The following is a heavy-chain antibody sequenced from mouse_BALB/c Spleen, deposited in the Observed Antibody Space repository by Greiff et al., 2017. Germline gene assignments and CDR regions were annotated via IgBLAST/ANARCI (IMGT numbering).Heavy chain of an antibody. CDR2: IDPANGNT. CDR1: GFNIKDTY. V-gene: IGHV14-3*02. CDR3: ARSGNYYGSSYAWFAY. D-gene: IGHD1-1*01. Sequence: EVKLQESGAELVKPGASVKLSCTASGFNIKDTYMHWVKQRPEQGLEWIGRIDPANGNTKYDPKFQGKATITADTSSNTAYLQLSSLTSEDTAVYYCARSGNYYGSSYAWFAYWGQGTLVTVSA. J-gene: IGHJ3*01.